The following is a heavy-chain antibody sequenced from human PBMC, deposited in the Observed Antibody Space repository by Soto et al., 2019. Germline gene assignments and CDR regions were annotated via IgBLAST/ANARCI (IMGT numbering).Heavy chain of an antibody. D-gene: IGHD3-10*01. Sequence: VGSLRLSCAGSGFTFSDYGMSWVRQAPGKGLEWVAVIWYDGSNKYYADSVKGRFTISRDNSKNTLYLQMNSLRAEDTAVYYCARDRAITMVRGVIVIDAFDIWGQGTMVTDS. CDR2: IWYDGSNK. J-gene: IGHJ3*02. V-gene: IGHV3-33*08. CDR3: ARDRAITMVRGVIVIDAFDI. CDR1: GFTFSDYG.